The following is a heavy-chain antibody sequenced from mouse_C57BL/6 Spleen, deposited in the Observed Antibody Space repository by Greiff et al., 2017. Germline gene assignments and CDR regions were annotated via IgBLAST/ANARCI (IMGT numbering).Heavy chain of an antibody. Sequence: QVQLQQPGAELVKPGASVKLSCKASGYTFTSYWMHWVKQRPGRGLEWIGRIDPKSGGTKYNEKFKSKATLTVDKPSSTAYMQRSSLTSEDSAGYYCARWGDYGSFAYWGQGTLVTVSA. J-gene: IGHJ3*01. CDR3: ARWGDYGSFAY. D-gene: IGHD2-4*01. V-gene: IGHV1-72*01. CDR1: GYTFTSYW. CDR2: IDPKSGGT.